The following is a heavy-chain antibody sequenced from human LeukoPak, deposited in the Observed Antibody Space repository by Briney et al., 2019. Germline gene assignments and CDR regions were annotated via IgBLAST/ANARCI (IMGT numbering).Heavy chain of an antibody. CDR1: GFTFSSYE. D-gene: IGHD3-22*01. CDR2: ISSSSSYI. Sequence: GGSLRLSCAASGFTFSSYEMHWVRQAPGKGLEWVSSISSSSSYIYYADSVKGRFTISRDNAKNSLYLQMNSLRAEDTAVYYCARDRYYYDSSGYYGGKEFDPWGQGTMVTVSS. CDR3: ARDRYYYDSSGYYGGKEFDP. V-gene: IGHV3-21*01. J-gene: IGHJ3*01.